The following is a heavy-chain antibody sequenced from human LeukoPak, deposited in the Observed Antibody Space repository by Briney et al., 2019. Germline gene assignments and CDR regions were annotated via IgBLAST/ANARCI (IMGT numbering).Heavy chain of an antibody. CDR2: INHSGST. Sequence: TSETLSLTCAVYGGSFSGYYWSWIRQPPGKGLEWIGEINHSGSTNYNPSLKSRVTISVDTSKNQFSLKLSSVTAADTAVYYCARGRPYGPLSCWGQGTLVTVSS. CDR1: GGSFSGYY. V-gene: IGHV4-34*01. D-gene: IGHD2-15*01. CDR3: ARGRPYGPLSC. J-gene: IGHJ4*02.